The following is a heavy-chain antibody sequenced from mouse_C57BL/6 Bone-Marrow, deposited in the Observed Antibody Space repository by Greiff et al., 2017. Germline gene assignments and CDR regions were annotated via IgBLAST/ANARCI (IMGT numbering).Heavy chain of an antibody. CDR2: IYPGDGDT. Sequence: VQLQHSGPELVKPGASVKISCKASGYAFSSSWMNWVKQRPGKGLEWIGRIYPGDGDTNYNGKFKGKATLTADKSSSTAYMQLSSLTSEDSAVYFCARGVFTTFAYWGQGTLVTVSA. V-gene: IGHV1-82*01. D-gene: IGHD1-1*01. CDR1: GYAFSSSW. J-gene: IGHJ3*01. CDR3: ARGVFTTFAY.